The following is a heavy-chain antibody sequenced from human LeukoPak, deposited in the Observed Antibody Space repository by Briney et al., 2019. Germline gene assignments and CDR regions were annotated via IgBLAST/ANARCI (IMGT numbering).Heavy chain of an antibody. J-gene: IGHJ4*02. V-gene: IGHV4-30-4*01. D-gene: IGHD6-19*01. Sequence: PSETLSLTCTVSGGSISSGDYYWSWIRQPPGKGLEWIGYIYYSGSTYYNPSLKSRVTISVDTSKNQFSLKLSSVTAADTAVYYCARGEAVAGTADYWGQGTLVTASS. CDR3: ARGEAVAGTADY. CDR2: IYYSGST. CDR1: GGSISSGDYY.